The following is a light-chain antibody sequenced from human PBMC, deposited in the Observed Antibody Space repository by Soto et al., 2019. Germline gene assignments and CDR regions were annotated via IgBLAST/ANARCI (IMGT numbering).Light chain of an antibody. CDR3: QTWSTGIQV. V-gene: IGLV4-69*01. CDR2: VNSDGSH. J-gene: IGLJ3*02. CDR1: SDHSSYV. Sequence: QPVLTQSPSASASLGASVKLTCTLSSDHSSYVIAWHQQQPDKGPRYLMEVNSDGSHTKGDGIPDRFSGSSSGAERYLIISSLQSEDETDYYCQTWSTGIQVFGGGTKLTVL.